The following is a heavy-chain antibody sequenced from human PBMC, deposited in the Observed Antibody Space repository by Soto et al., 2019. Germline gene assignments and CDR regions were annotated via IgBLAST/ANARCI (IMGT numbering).Heavy chain of an antibody. Sequence: PWGSLVLSCAASVFTFSSYSMNWVRQAPGKGLEWVSSISSSSSYIYYADSVKGRFTISRDNAKNSLYLQMNSLRAEDTAVYYCAKPSSGNWGQGTMVTVSS. V-gene: IGHV3-21*04. CDR1: VFTFSSYS. CDR3: AKPSSGN. J-gene: IGHJ4*02. D-gene: IGHD3-22*01. CDR2: ISSSSSYI.